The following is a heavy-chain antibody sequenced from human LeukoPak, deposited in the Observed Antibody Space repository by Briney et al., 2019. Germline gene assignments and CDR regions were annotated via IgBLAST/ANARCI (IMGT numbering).Heavy chain of an antibody. Sequence: SETLSLTCTVSGGSISNYYWSWIRQPPGKGLEWIGDIFNSGSTNCNPSLRSRVTISVDTSKNQFSLKLSSVTAADTAVYYCARRRDYCSSTSCPPVNWFDPWGQGTLVTVSS. CDR1: GGSISNYY. V-gene: IGHV4-4*08. D-gene: IGHD2-2*01. CDR3: ARRRDYCSSTSCPPVNWFDP. CDR2: IFNSGST. J-gene: IGHJ5*02.